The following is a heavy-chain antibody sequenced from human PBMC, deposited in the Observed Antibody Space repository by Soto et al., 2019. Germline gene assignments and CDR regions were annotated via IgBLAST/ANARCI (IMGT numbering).Heavy chain of an antibody. CDR3: ARVGGRLLEWLQSNYYGSGRNALYGMEV. J-gene: IGHJ6*02. D-gene: IGHD3-10*01. Sequence: SETLSLTCAVYGGSFSGYYWSCIRQPPGKGLEWIGEINHSGSTNYNPSLKSRVTISVDTSKNQFSLKLSSVIAADTAVYYCARVGGRLLEWLQSNYYGSGRNALYGMEVWGQGTTVTVSS. V-gene: IGHV4-34*01. CDR1: GGSFSGYY. CDR2: INHSGST.